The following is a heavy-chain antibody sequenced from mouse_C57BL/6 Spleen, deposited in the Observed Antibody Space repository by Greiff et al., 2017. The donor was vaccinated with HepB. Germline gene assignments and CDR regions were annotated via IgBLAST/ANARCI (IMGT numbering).Heavy chain of an antibody. CDR2: IHPNSGST. CDR1: GYTYTSYW. J-gene: IGHJ1*03. CDR3: ARELTDGYFDV. Sequence: QVQLQQSGAELVKPGASVKLSCKASGYTYTSYWMHWVKQRPGQGLEWIGMIHPNSGSTNYNEKFKSKATLTVDKSSSTAYMQLSSLTSEDSAVYYCARELTDGYFDVWGTGTTVTVSS. D-gene: IGHD1-1*01. V-gene: IGHV1-64*01.